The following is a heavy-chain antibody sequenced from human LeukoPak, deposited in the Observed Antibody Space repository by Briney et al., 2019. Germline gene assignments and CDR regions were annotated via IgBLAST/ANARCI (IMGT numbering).Heavy chain of an antibody. V-gene: IGHV4-59*08. CDR3: ASLSMVTQGYFDS. J-gene: IGHJ4*02. D-gene: IGHD4/OR15-4a*01. CDR2: IYYSGST. Sequence: SETLSLTCTVSGGSISSYYWSWIRQSPGKGLEWIGYIYYSGSTNYNPSLKSRLTISVDASKNQFALKLSTVTATDTAVYYCASLSMVTQGYFDSWGQGTLVTVSS. CDR1: GGSISSYY.